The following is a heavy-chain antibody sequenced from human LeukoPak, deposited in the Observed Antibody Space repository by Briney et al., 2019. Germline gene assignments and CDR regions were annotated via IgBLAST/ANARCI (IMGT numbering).Heavy chain of an antibody. CDR1: GYTLTGYF. Sequence: ASVKVSCKASGYTLTGYFIHWVRQAPGQGLQWMGWINPNSGDTSYARNFQGRVTVSRDTSINTAYMELTRLKSDDTAVYYCARDVRRNNSSHIDYWGQGALVTVSS. D-gene: IGHD6-13*01. J-gene: IGHJ4*02. V-gene: IGHV1-2*02. CDR3: ARDVRRNNSSHIDY. CDR2: INPNSGDT.